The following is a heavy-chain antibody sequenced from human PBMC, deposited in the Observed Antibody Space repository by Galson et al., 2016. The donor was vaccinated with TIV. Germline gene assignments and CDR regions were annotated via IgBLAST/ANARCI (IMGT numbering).Heavy chain of an antibody. CDR2: IKPNRGDT. Sequence: SVKVSCKASGYKFIGYHVHWVRQAPGQGLEWMGWIKPNRGDTNVAQKFRGRVTMTRDTSITTAYLELSGLRSDDTAVYYCVRGFGVLTGNYLPKDFDYWGQGTLVTVSS. D-gene: IGHD3-9*01. CDR1: GYKFIGYH. CDR3: VRGFGVLTGNYLPKDFDY. J-gene: IGHJ4*02. V-gene: IGHV1-2*02.